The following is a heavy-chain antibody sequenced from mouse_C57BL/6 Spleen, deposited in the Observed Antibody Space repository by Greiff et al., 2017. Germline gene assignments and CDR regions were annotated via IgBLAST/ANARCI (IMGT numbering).Heavy chain of an antibody. Sequence: EVQLQASGPELVKPGASVKMSCKASGYTFTDYNMHWVKQSHGKSLEWIGYINPNNGGTSYNQKFKGKATLTVNKSSSTAYMELRSLTSEDSAVYYCARGGDYGNLDYWGQGTTLTVSS. D-gene: IGHD2-1*01. CDR3: ARGGDYGNLDY. V-gene: IGHV1-22*01. CDR1: GYTFTDYN. J-gene: IGHJ2*01. CDR2: INPNNGGT.